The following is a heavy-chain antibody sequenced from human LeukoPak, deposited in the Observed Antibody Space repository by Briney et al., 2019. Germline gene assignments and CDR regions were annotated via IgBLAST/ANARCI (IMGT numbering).Heavy chain of an antibody. CDR1: GGSISSYC. V-gene: IGHV4-59*01. J-gene: IGHJ4*02. CDR2: IYYSGST. CDR3: ARERGAVAFDY. D-gene: IGHD6-19*01. Sequence: KTSETLSFTCTVSGGSISSYCWSWIRQPPGKGLEWIGYIYYSGSTNYNPSLKSRVTISVDTSKNQFSLKLSSVTAADTAVYYCARERGAVAFDYWGQGTLVTVSS.